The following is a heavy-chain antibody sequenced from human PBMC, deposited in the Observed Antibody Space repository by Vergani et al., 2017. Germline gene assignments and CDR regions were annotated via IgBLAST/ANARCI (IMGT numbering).Heavy chain of an antibody. Sequence: QVQLQESGPGLVKPPGTLSLTCAVSGDSISSNNCWTWVRQPPGKGLGWIGEICHTEDTKYSPSLKSRVTVSVDESRNLFSLRLNSVTAADTAVYSCATIGYRRWGHYFDYWRQGILVTVSS. CDR2: ICHTEDT. V-gene: IGHV4-4*01. CDR3: ATIGYRRWGHYFDY. CDR1: GDSISSNNC. J-gene: IGHJ4*02. D-gene: IGHD2-2*02.